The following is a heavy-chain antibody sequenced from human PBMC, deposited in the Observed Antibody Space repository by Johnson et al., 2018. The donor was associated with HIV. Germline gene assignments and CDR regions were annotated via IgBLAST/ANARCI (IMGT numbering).Heavy chain of an antibody. Sequence: WVRQAPGKGLEWISVIYIGGNTYYADSVRGRFTISRDSSKNTVYLQMNSLRAEAPAVYYFAKERCGSYSGADAFDIWGQGTMVTVSS. D-gene: IGHD1-26*01. CDR2: IYIGGNT. V-gene: IGHV3-53*01. CDR3: AKERCGSYSGADAFDI. J-gene: IGHJ3*02.